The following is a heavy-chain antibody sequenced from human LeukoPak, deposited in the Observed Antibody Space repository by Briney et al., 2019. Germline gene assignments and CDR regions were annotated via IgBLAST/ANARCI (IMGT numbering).Heavy chain of an antibody. CDR1: GFTFTRDG. J-gene: IGHJ6*03. Sequence: GGSLRLSCAASGFTFTRDGMSWVRQAPGKGLEWVSAISGSGGSTYYADSVKGRFTISRDNSKNTLYLQMNSLRAEDTAVYYCATAIYGGYYYYYMDVWGKGTTVTISS. CDR2: ISGSGGST. V-gene: IGHV3-23*01. D-gene: IGHD4-23*01. CDR3: ATAIYGGYYYYYMDV.